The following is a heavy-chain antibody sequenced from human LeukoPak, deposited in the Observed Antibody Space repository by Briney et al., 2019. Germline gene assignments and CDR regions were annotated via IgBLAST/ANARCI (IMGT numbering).Heavy chain of an antibody. D-gene: IGHD6-19*01. J-gene: IGHJ4*02. V-gene: IGHV4-59*01. CDR1: GGSISSYY. Sequence: KPSETLSLTCTVSGGSISSYYWSWIRQPPGKGLEWIGYIYYSGSTNYNPSLKSRVTISVDTSKNQFSLKLSSVTAADTAVYYCARVLAVAGKLDYWGQGTLVTVSS. CDR3: ARVLAVAGKLDY. CDR2: IYYSGST.